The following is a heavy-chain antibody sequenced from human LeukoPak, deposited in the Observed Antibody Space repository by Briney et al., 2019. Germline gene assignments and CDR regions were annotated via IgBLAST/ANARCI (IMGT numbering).Heavy chain of an antibody. Sequence: SETLSLTRTVSGGSISGDHWNWIRQPPGKGLEWIGNIYYSGNTNYNPSLKSRVTISVDTSKNQFSLKLSSVTAADTAVYYCARRNDFDIWGQGTMVTVSS. CDR2: IYYSGNT. V-gene: IGHV4-59*08. J-gene: IGHJ3*02. CDR1: GGSISGDH. CDR3: ARRNDFDI.